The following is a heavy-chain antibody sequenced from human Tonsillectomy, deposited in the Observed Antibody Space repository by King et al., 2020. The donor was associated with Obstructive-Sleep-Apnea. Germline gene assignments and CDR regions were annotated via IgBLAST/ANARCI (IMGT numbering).Heavy chain of an antibody. V-gene: IGHV4-30-4*01. Sequence: VQLQESGPGLVKPSQTLSLTCTVSGGSISSGDYYWSWIRQPPGKGLEWIGYIYYSGSTYYNPSLKSRVTISVDTSKNQFSLKLSSVTAADTAVYYCASWGTMVRVVMNRYYWGQGTLVTVSS. D-gene: IGHD3-10*01. CDR2: IYYSGST. J-gene: IGHJ4*02. CDR1: GGSISSGDYY. CDR3: ASWGTMVRVVMNRYY.